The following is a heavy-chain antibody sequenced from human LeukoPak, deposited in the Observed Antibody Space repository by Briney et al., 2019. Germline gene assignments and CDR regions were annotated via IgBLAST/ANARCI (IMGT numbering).Heavy chain of an antibody. CDR1: GYTFTNYV. J-gene: IGHJ6*04. Sequence: ASVKVSCKASGYTFTNYVMHWVRQAPGQRLEWMGWSNGGNGNTKYSQKFQGRVTITRDTSASTAYMELSSLRSEDTAVYYCAGNPLFCSGGSCIPYYYGLDVWGKGTTVTVSS. CDR2: SNGGNGNT. CDR3: AGNPLFCSGGSCIPYYYGLDV. V-gene: IGHV1-3*01. D-gene: IGHD2-15*01.